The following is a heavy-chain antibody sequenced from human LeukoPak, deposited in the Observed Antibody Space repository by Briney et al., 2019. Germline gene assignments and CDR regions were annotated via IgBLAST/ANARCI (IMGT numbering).Heavy chain of an antibody. J-gene: IGHJ4*02. D-gene: IGHD5-24*01. CDR2: IIPILGIA. V-gene: IGHV1-69*04. Sequence: GASVKVSCKASGGTFSSYAISWVRQAPGQGLEWMGRIIPILGIANYAQKFQGRVTMTRNTSISTAYMELSSLRSEDTAVYYCARDGYNSLDYWGQGTLVTVSS. CDR3: ARDGYNSLDY. CDR1: GGTFSSYA.